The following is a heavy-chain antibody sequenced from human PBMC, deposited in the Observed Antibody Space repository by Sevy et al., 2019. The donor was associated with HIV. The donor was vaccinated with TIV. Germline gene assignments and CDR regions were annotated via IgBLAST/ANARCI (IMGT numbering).Heavy chain of an antibody. D-gene: IGHD2-2*01. V-gene: IGHV1-69*13. CDR1: GGTFSSYA. CDR3: ARGADIVVVPAALSTHYGMDV. J-gene: IGHJ6*02. CDR2: IIPIFGTA. Sequence: ASVKVSCKASGGTFSSYAISWVRQAPGQGLEWMGGIIPIFGTANYAQKFQGRVTITADDSTSTAYMELSSLRSEDTAVYYCARGADIVVVPAALSTHYGMDVWGQGTTVTVSS.